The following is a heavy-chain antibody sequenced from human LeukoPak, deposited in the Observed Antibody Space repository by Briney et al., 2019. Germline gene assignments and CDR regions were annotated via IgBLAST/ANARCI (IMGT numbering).Heavy chain of an antibody. CDR1: GFTFSSYA. Sequence: GGSLRLXCATSGFTFSSYAMRWVRQAPGMGLEWVSPISGSGGSTYYADSVKGRFTISRDNSKNTLYLQMNSLRAEDTAVYYCAKDRRLVHYYFDYWGQGTLVTVSS. CDR3: AKDRRLVHYYFDY. CDR2: ISGSGGST. D-gene: IGHD3-9*01. J-gene: IGHJ4*02. V-gene: IGHV3-23*01.